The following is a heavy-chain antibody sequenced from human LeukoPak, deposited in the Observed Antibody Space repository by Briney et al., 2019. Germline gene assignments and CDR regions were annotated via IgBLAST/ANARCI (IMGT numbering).Heavy chain of an antibody. J-gene: IGHJ6*01. CDR1: GFTFSSYG. V-gene: IGHV3-30*02. CDR2: IRYDGSNK. CDR3: ANGPFGELTPLYYYYYYGMDV. Sequence: GGSLRLSCAASGFTFSSYGMHWVRQAPGKGLGWVAFIRYDGSNKYYAGSVKGRFTISRDNSKNTLYLQMNSLRAEDTAVYYCANGPFGELTPLYYYYYYGMDVWGQGTTVTVSS. D-gene: IGHD3-10*01.